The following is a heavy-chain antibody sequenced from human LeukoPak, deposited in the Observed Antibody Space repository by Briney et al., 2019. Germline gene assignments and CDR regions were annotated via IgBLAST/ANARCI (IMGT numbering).Heavy chain of an antibody. CDR2: IRSKTNDYAT. J-gene: IGHJ3*02. CDR1: GFIFSDYY. V-gene: IGHV3-73*01. CDR3: TRHHSRVGDAFDI. Sequence: PGGSLRLSCAASGFIFSDYYMGWIRQASGRGLEWVGRIRSKTNDYATAYAASVRGRFTVSRDDSENTAYPQMNSLKPEDTAVYYCTRHHSRVGDAFDIWGLGTMVTVSS.